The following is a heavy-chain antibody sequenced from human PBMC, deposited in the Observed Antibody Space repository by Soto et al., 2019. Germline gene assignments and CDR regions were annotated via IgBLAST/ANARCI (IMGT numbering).Heavy chain of an antibody. V-gene: IGHV1-69*02. D-gene: IGHD3-10*01. CDR2: TIPILAMS. J-gene: IGHJ4*02. CDR1: GDTFNSYT. CDR3: AASYGSGSRAFDY. Sequence: QVQLVQSGPEVKMPGSSVKVSCKASGDTFNSYTINWVRQAPGQGLQWMGRTIPILAMSNYALKFQGRVTITADKSTTTAYMELSRLRSAGTAVYYCAASYGSGSRAFDYWGQGTLVTVSS.